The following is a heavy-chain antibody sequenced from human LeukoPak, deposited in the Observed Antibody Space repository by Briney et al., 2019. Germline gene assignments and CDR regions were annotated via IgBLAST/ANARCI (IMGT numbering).Heavy chain of an antibody. J-gene: IGHJ6*03. V-gene: IGHV4-34*01. CDR3: ARVPRGYSYGPRYMDV. D-gene: IGHD5-18*01. Sequence: NTSETLSLTCGVYGVSSSGYSWSWIRQSPGKGLEWIGEISHTAGTNYNPSLETRVTISLDTSKKQLSLKLTSVTAADTAVYYCARVPRGYSYGPRYMDVWGKGTTVTVSS. CDR1: GVSSSGYS. CDR2: ISHTAGT.